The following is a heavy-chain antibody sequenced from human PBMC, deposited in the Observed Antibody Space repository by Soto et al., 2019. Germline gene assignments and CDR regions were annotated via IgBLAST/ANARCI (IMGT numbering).Heavy chain of an antibody. CDR3: TTDRY. V-gene: IGHV3-15*07. CDR1: GFIFTNAW. J-gene: IGHJ4*02. CDR2: IKSNTDGGTI. Sequence: VQLVESGGGLVKPGGSLRLSCAASGFIFTNAWMNWVRQAPGKGLEWVGRIKSNTDGGTIDYAAPVKGKFTISRDDSKNTLYLQMNSLTAEDTAVYYCTTDRYWGQGTVVTVSS.